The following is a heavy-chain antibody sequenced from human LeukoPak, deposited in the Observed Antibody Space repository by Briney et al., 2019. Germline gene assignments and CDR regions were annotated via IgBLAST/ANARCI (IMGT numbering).Heavy chain of an antibody. D-gene: IGHD3-9*01. Sequence: PGGSLRLSCAASGFTFSSYAMSWVRQAPGKGLEWVSDITSSGDSTYYADSVKGRFTISRDNPKNTLYLQMNSLRAEDTAIYYCVKEYFCFAFDYWGQGTVVTVSS. CDR3: VKEYFCFAFDY. CDR2: ITSSGDST. J-gene: IGHJ4*02. V-gene: IGHV3-23*01. CDR1: GFTFSSYA.